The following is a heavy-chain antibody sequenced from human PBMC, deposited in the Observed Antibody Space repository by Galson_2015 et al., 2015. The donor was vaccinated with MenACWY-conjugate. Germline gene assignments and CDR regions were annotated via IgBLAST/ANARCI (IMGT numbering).Heavy chain of an antibody. CDR3: ARGLPYGPLFDLDS. CDR2: IFYSGAT. J-gene: IGHJ4*02. D-gene: IGHD3-9*01. Sequence: IGYIFYSGATNTNPALKSRATISVDTSKNQFSLKLTSVTATDTAVYYCARGLPYGPLFDLDSWGQGILVTVSS. V-gene: IGHV4-59*09.